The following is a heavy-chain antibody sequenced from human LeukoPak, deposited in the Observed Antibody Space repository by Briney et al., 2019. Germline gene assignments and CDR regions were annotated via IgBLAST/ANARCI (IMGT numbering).Heavy chain of an antibody. CDR2: ISYDGSNK. CDR1: GFTFSSYG. CDR3: AKGPSSSSKFGYFQH. V-gene: IGHV3-30*18. Sequence: QPGGSLRLSCAASGFTFSSYGMHWVRQAPGKGLEWVAVISYDGSNKYYADSVKGRFTISRDNSKNTLYLQMNSLRAEDTAVYYCAKGPSSSSKFGYFQHWGQGTLVTVSS. J-gene: IGHJ1*01. D-gene: IGHD6-6*01.